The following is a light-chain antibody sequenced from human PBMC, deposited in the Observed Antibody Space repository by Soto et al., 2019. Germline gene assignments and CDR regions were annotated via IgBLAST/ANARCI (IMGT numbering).Light chain of an antibody. Sequence: QSGLTQPASVSGSPGQSITISCTGNSSDVGGYNYVSWYQQHPGKAPKLMIYGVSNRPSGVSNRFSGSKSGNTASLTISGLQAEDEADYYCSSYASSSTVFGTGTKVTVL. CDR1: SSDVGGYNY. V-gene: IGLV2-14*01. J-gene: IGLJ1*01. CDR3: SSYASSSTV. CDR2: GVS.